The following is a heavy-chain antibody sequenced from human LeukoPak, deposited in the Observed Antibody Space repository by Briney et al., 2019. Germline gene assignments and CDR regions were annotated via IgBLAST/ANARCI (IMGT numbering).Heavy chain of an antibody. CDR1: GFTFISYA. V-gene: IGHV3-64D*06. CDR3: VKGVNYYDSSEGFDY. J-gene: IGHJ4*02. CDR2: ISSNGGTT. D-gene: IGHD3-22*01. Sequence: PGGSLRLSCSASGFTFISYALHWVRQAPGKGLEHVSHISSNGGTTYYADSVKGRFTVSRDTFKNTLYLQMSSLRAEDTAVYYCVKGVNYYDSSEGFDYWGQGTLVTVSS.